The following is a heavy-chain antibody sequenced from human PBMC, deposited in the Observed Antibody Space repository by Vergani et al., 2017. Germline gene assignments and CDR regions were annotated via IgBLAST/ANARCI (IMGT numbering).Heavy chain of an antibody. V-gene: IGHV4-34*01. CDR1: GGSFSGYC. CDR3: AGSRGDKWVRYSYGYGPYDCYMDV. D-gene: IGHD5-18*01. Sequence: QVQLQQWGAGLLKPSETLSLTCAVYGGSFSGYCWSWIRQPPGKGLEWIGEINHRGRTNYNPSLKSRLTISVDTSKNQFYLKLSSVTAADSAVYYCAGSRGDKWVRYSYGYGPYDCYMDVWGKGTTVTVSS. CDR2: INHRGRT. J-gene: IGHJ6*03.